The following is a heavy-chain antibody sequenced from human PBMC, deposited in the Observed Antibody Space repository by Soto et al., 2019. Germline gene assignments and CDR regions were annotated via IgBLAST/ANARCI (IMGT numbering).Heavy chain of an antibody. CDR3: ARGPYIYCSSTSCYDRGTAEAYYYGMDV. J-gene: IGHJ6*02. V-gene: IGHV3-33*01. CDR1: GFTFSSYG. Sequence: LRLSCAASGFTFSSYGMHWVRKAPGKGLEWVAVIWYDGSNKYYADSVKGRFTISRDNSKNTLYLQMNSLRAEDTAVYYCARGPYIYCSSTSCYDRGTAEAYYYGMDVWGQGTTVTVSS. CDR2: IWYDGSNK. D-gene: IGHD2-2*01.